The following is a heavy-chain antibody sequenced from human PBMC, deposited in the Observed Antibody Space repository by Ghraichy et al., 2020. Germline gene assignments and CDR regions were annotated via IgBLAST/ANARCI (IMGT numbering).Heavy chain of an antibody. V-gene: IGHV3-21*01. J-gene: IGHJ2*01. Sequence: GSLRLSCAASGFTFSSYSMNWVRQAPGKGLEWVSSISGSTSYIYYADSVRGRFTISRDNAKNSLYLQMNSLRAEDTAVYYCARHSVAGSAFPWYFDLWGRGTLVTVSS. CDR2: ISGSTSYI. D-gene: IGHD6-19*01. CDR1: GFTFSSYS. CDR3: ARHSVAGSAFPWYFDL.